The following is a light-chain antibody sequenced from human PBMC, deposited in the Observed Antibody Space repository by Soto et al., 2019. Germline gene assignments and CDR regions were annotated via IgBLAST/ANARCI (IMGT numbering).Light chain of an antibody. Sequence: EIVLTQSPGTLSLSPGERATLSGRASQSVSSSSLAWYQLKPAQAPRLIIYGASTRDTGIPDRFSGSGSGTDFTLTISRLEPEDVAVDYGHQYGSLWTFGQGTKVEVK. J-gene: IGKJ1*01. CDR1: QSVSSSS. V-gene: IGKV3-20*01. CDR3: HQYGSLWT. CDR2: GAS.